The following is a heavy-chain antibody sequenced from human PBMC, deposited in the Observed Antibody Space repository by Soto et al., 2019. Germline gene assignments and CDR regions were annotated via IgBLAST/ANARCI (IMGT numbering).Heavy chain of an antibody. CDR1: GFTFSSYG. J-gene: IGHJ1*01. CDR2: IWYDGSNK. Sequence: QVQLVESGGGVVQPGRSLRLSCAASGFTFSSYGMHWVRQAPGKGLEWVAVIWYDGSNKYYADSVKGRFTISRDNSKNTLYLQMNSLRAEDTAVYYCAREKIAAAAPGYFQHWGQGTLVTVSS. V-gene: IGHV3-33*01. CDR3: AREKIAAAAPGYFQH. D-gene: IGHD6-13*01.